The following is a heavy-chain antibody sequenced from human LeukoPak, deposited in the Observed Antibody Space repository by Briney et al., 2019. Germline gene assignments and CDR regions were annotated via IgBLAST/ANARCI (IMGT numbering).Heavy chain of an antibody. V-gene: IGHV4-34*01. Sequence: KTSETLSLACAVYGGSFSGYYWSWIRQPPGKGLEWIGEINHSGSTNYNPSLKSRVTISVDTSKNQFSLKLSSVTAADTAVYYCARDGYGDYYFDYWGQGTLVTVSS. CDR2: INHSGST. CDR1: GGSFSGYY. J-gene: IGHJ4*02. CDR3: ARDGYGDYYFDY. D-gene: IGHD4-17*01.